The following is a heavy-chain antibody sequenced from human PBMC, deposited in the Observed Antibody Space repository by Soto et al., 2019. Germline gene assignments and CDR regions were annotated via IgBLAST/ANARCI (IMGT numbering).Heavy chain of an antibody. Sequence: GGSLRLSCAASGFTFSSYAMHWVRQAPGKGLEWVAVISYDGSNKYYADSVKGRFTISRDNSKNTLYLRMNSLRAEDTAVYYCARGGYSSSWYVGMDVWGQGTTVTVSS. D-gene: IGHD6-13*01. CDR1: GFTFSSYA. CDR3: ARGGYSSSWYVGMDV. CDR2: ISYDGSNK. J-gene: IGHJ6*02. V-gene: IGHV3-30-3*01.